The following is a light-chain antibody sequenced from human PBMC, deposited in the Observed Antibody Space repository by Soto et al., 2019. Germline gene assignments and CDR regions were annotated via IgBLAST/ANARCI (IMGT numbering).Light chain of an antibody. CDR1: QGISSY. Sequence: DIQMTQSPSSLSASVGDRVTVTCRASQGISSYLAWYQQKPGKVPKLLIYAASTLQLGVPSRFSGSGSGTDFTLTISRLQPEDVATYYCQKYNSAPHTFGQGTKVEIK. CDR3: QKYNSAPHT. V-gene: IGKV1-27*01. J-gene: IGKJ1*01. CDR2: AAS.